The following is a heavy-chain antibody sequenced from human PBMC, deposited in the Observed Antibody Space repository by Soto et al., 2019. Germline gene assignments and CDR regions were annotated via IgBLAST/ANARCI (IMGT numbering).Heavy chain of an antibody. Sequence: SSETLSLTCTVSGGSISSYYWSWIRQPPGKGLEWIGYIYYSGSTNYNPSLKSRVTISVDTSKNQFSLKLSSVTAADTAVYYCAREGLGSSWSYYYYGMDVWGQGTTVTVSS. J-gene: IGHJ6*02. CDR1: GGSISSYY. D-gene: IGHD6-13*01. CDR3: AREGLGSSWSYYYYGMDV. V-gene: IGHV4-59*01. CDR2: IYYSGST.